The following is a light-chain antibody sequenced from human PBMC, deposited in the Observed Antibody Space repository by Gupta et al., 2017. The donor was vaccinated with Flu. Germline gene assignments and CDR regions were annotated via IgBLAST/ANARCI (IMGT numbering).Light chain of an antibody. V-gene: IGLV6-57*01. CDR1: SGSIATNY. CDR3: QSYDSRSMDVV. Sequence: FMLTQPHSVSESPGKTVTISCTRSSGSIATNYVQWYQQRPGSSPPTVIYEDNQRPSEVPDRFSGSIDSSSNSASLTISGLKAEDEADYFCQSYDSRSMDVVFGGGTKLTVL. J-gene: IGLJ2*01. CDR2: EDN.